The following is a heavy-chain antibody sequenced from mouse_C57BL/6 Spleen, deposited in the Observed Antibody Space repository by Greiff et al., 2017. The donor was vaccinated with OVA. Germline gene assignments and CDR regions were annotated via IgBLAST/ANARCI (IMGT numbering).Heavy chain of an antibody. J-gene: IGHJ2*01. CDR3: ARRGPFDY. V-gene: IGHV5-4*03. CDR1: GFTFSSYA. CDR2: ISDGGSYT. Sequence: EVMLVESGGGLVKPGGSLKLSCAASGFTFSSYAMSWVRQTPEKRLEWVATISDGGSYTYYPDNVKGRFTISRDNAKNNLYLQMSHLKSEDTAMYYCARRGPFDYWGQGTTLTVSS.